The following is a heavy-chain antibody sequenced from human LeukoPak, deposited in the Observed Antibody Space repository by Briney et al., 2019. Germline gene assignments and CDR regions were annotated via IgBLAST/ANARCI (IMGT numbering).Heavy chain of an antibody. CDR3: ARGGFPNTGGFYP. V-gene: IGHV4-59*12. Sequence: SETLSLTCTVSGASINDYHWSWMRQPPEGGLEWISFISDTGDTNHNPSLKSRLTMSADTSKKQLSLKLTSVTAADTAVYYCARGGFPNTGGFYPWGQGILVIVSS. J-gene: IGHJ5*02. D-gene: IGHD2-8*02. CDR2: ISDTGDT. CDR1: GASINDYH.